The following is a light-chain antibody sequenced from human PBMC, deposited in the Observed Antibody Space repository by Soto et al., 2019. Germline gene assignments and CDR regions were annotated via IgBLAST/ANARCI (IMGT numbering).Light chain of an antibody. CDR2: DVS. J-gene: IGKJ1*01. CDR1: QNLLHSDGRTF. CDR3: LQSTQLPWT. V-gene: IGKV2D-29*02. Sequence: EIVLTQTPLSLSVTPGQPASISCKSSQNLLHSDGRTFLYWYLQKPGQSPQRLIYDVSNRFSGVPDRVSSSGSGTDFTLKVSRVEAEDVGVYYCLQSTQLPWTFRQGTKVEI.